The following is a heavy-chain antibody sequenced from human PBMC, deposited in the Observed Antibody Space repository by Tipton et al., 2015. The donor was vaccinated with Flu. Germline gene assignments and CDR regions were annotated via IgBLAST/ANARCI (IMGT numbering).Heavy chain of an antibody. J-gene: IGHJ4*02. V-gene: IGHV4-39*01. CDR3: ARHAGDSVRGVVDY. CDR2: IYHSGTT. Sequence: TLSLTCTVSGGSISSYYWGWVRRPPGKGLEWIGTIYHSGTTYYNPSLKSRLTISVDTSKNQFSLRLSSVTAADTAVYYCARHAGDSVRGVVDYWGQGTLVTVSS. CDR1: GGSISSYY. D-gene: IGHD3-10*02.